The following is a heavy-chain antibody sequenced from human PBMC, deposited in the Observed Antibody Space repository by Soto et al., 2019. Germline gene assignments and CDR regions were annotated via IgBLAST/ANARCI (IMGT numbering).Heavy chain of an antibody. J-gene: IGHJ4*02. CDR3: ARKPETGTTVPFDY. Sequence: GGSLRLSCAASGFTFSSYNMHWVRQAPGKGLEWLAVISYDGNEKYHADSVKGRFTISRDNSKNTLYLQVNSLRAEDTAVYYCARKPETGTTVPFDYWGQGTLVTVSS. D-gene: IGHD1-1*01. CDR1: GFTFSSYN. CDR2: ISYDGNEK. V-gene: IGHV3-30*03.